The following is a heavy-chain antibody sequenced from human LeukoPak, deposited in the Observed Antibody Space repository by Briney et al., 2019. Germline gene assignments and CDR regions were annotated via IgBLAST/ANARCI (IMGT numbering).Heavy chain of an antibody. CDR2: INPNSGGT. J-gene: IGHJ4*02. D-gene: IGHD1-26*01. CDR3: ERGSILAPTFDYFDY. V-gene: IGHV1-2*02. CDR1: GYTFTCYY. Sequence: VKVSCKGSGYTFTCYYMHWVGQAPGQGLEWKGWINPNSGGTNYAQKFQGRGTMTRDRYISKDYMELRRRRADETDGDECERGSILAPTFDYFDYWGQGTLVTVSS.